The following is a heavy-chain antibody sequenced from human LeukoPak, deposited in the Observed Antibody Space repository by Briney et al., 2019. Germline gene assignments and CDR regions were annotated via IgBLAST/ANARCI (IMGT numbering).Heavy chain of an antibody. V-gene: IGHV3-11*01. CDR1: GFTFSDYY. D-gene: IGHD6-19*01. J-gene: IGHJ4*02. CDR3: ARGVDDIAVAGHFDY. Sequence: GGSLRLSCAASGFTFSDYYMNWIRQAPGKGLEWVSYISSSGSTIYYADSVKGRFTISRDNAKNSLYLQMNSLRAEDTAVYYCARGVDDIAVAGHFDYWGQGTLVTVSS. CDR2: ISSSGSTI.